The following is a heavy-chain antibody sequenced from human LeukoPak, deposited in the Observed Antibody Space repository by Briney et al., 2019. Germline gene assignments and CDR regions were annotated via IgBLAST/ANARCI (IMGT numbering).Heavy chain of an antibody. V-gene: IGHV1-2*02. CDR3: ARGVMDNLRFDY. CDR2: INPNSGGT. J-gene: IGHJ4*02. Sequence: ASVKVSCKASGYTFTGYYMHWVRQAPGQGLEWMGWINPNSGGTNYAQKFQGRVTMTRDTSINTAYMDLSRLRSDDTAVYYCARGVMDNLRFDYWGQGTLVTVSS. CDR1: GYTFTGYY. D-gene: IGHD1-14*01.